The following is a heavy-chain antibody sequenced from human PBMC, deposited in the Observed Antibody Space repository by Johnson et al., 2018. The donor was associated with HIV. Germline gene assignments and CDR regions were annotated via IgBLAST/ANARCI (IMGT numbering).Heavy chain of an antibody. D-gene: IGHD3-10*02. CDR2: IKSKTDGGTT. CDR3: ARDPPLFGEDAFDI. J-gene: IGHJ3*02. CDR1: GFTFSNAW. Sequence: VQLVESGGGLVKPGGSLRLSCAASGFTFSNAWMSWVRQAPGRGLEWVGRIKSKTDGGTTDYAAPVKGRFTISRDDSKNTLYLQMNSLKTEDTAVYYCARDPPLFGEDAFDIWGQGTMVTVSS. V-gene: IGHV3-15*01.